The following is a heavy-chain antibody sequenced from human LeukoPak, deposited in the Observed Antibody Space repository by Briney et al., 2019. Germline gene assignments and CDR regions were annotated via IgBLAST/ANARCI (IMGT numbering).Heavy chain of an antibody. CDR2: ISSSGSGGNT. CDR1: GVTLSNYA. V-gene: IGHV3-23*01. J-gene: IGHJ6*02. CDR3: AKVAGYQPYYGMDV. D-gene: IGHD2-2*01. Sequence: PGGSLRLSCVASGVTLSNYAMSWARQAPGKGLEWVSGISSSGSGGNTYYADSVKGRFTISRDNSKNTLYLQMNSLRAEDTAEYYCAKVAGYQPYYGMDVWGQETTVTVSS.